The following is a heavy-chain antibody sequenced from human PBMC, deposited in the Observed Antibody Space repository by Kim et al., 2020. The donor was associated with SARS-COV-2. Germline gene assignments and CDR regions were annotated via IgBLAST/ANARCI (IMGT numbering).Heavy chain of an antibody. CDR1: GYPLTEFA. D-gene: IGHD6-13*01. Sequence: ASVKVSCKVSGYPLTEFAMHWVRQAPGRGLEWMGGYDPEDGETLYAQNFQGRLTMTEDTSTNTAYMELRSLRFDDTAVYYCATALGYSNAFDPWGQGTLVSVS. CDR2: YDPEDGET. J-gene: IGHJ5*02. V-gene: IGHV1-24*01. CDR3: ATALGYSNAFDP.